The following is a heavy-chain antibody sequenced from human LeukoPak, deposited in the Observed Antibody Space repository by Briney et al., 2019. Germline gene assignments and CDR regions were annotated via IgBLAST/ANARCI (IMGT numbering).Heavy chain of an antibody. CDR1: GGSISSSSYY. Sequence: SETLSLTCTVSGGSISSSSYYWAWLRQPPGKGLEWFGTIYYSGSTYYNPSLKSRVTISVDTSKNQFSLKLSSVTAADTAVYYCARQGSGNYLSPVNHWGQGTLVTVSS. J-gene: IGHJ5*02. CDR3: ARQGSGNYLSPVNH. V-gene: IGHV4-39*01. CDR2: IYYSGST. D-gene: IGHD1-26*01.